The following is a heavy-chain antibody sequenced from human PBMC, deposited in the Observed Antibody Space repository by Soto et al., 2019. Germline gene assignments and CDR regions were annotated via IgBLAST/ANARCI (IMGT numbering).Heavy chain of an antibody. CDR2: ISGSGCST. D-gene: IGHD3-3*01. V-gene: IGHV3-23*01. J-gene: IGHJ6*02. Sequence: PGGSLRLSCAASGFTFSSYAMSWVRQAPGKGLEWVSAISGSGCSTYYADSVKGRFTISRDNSKNTLYLQMNSLRAEDTAVYYCAKSAARITIFGVVTDYYYGMDVWGQGTTVTVSS. CDR3: AKSAARITIFGVVTDYYYGMDV. CDR1: GFTFSSYA.